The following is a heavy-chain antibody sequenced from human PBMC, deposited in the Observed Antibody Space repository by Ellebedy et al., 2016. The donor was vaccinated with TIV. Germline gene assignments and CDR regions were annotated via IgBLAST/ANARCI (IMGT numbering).Heavy chain of an antibody. CDR2: ISGSGTNT. CDR3: AQTNWGSGGFYGMDV. J-gene: IGHJ6*02. Sequence: GGSLRLSCAAPGFTFSNYAMTWVRQAPGKGLEWVSAISGSGTNTHYTDSLRGRFTISRDNSKNTLYLQMDSLRAEDTAVYYCAQTNWGSGGFYGMDVWGQGTTVTVSS. CDR1: GFTFSNYA. V-gene: IGHV3-23*01. D-gene: IGHD7-27*01.